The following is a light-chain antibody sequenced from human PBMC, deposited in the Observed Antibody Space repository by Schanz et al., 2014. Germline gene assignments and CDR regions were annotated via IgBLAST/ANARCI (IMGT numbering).Light chain of an antibody. V-gene: IGLV1-40*01. CDR3: AAWDGSLSGWV. CDR1: SSNIGAGYD. Sequence: QSVLTQPPSVSGAPGQRVTISCTGGSSNIGAGYDVHWYQQLPGTAPKLLIYGNSNRPSGVPDRFSGSKSGTSASLAISGLRSEDEADYYCAAWDGSLSGWVFGGGTKLTVL. J-gene: IGLJ3*02. CDR2: GNS.